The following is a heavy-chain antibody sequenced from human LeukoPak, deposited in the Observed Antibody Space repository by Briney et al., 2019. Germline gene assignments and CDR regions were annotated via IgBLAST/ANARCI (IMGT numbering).Heavy chain of an antibody. D-gene: IGHD2-21*02. CDR2: IYYSGST. J-gene: IGHJ4*02. CDR3: TRERYVYCGGDRYPDY. V-gene: IGHV4-59*01. CDR1: GGSISSYY. Sequence: SETLSLTCTVSGGSISSYYWSWIRQPPGKGLEWIGYIYYSGSTNYNPSLKSRVTISVDTSKNQFSLKLSSVTAADTAVYYCTRERYVYCGGDRYPDYWGQGTLVTVSS.